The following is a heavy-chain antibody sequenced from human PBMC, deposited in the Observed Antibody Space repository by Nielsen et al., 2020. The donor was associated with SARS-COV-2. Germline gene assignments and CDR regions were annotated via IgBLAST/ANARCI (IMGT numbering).Heavy chain of an antibody. V-gene: IGHV4-39*05. Sequence: SEPPSLTCTVSGCSISTSSHSWGWIRQPPGKGLEWIGTIYSMGPTYYGPSLRSRVTISIDRFKNRFSLRLSSVTAADTATYYCATPFFSGNFPGDPFDSWGQGTLVTVSS. J-gene: IGHJ4*02. CDR3: ATPFFSGNFPGDPFDS. CDR1: GCSISTSSHS. D-gene: IGHD1-26*01. CDR2: IYSMGPT.